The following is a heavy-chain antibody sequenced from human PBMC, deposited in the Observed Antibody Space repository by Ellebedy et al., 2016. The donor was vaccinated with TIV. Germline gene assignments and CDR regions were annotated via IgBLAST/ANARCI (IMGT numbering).Heavy chain of an antibody. CDR3: ARDQWLGRAYYFDY. CDR1: GFTFSSYS. D-gene: IGHD6-19*01. V-gene: IGHV3-7*01. J-gene: IGHJ4*02. Sequence: GGSLRLSCAASGFTFSSYSMNWVRQAPGKGLEWVANIKQDGSEKYYVDSVEGRFAISRDNAKNSMYLQMNSLRDEDTAVYYCARDQWLGRAYYFDYWGQGTLLTVSS. CDR2: IKQDGSEK.